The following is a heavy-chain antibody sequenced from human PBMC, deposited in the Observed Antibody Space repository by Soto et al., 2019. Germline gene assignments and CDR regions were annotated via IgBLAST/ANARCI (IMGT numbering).Heavy chain of an antibody. CDR2: IYHTGNA. D-gene: IGHD2-21*01. V-gene: IGHV4-39*07. CDR3: ARAAYFPYYYYYGMDV. Sequence: PSETLSLTCSVSGDSISNSRFYWAWIRQPPGEGLEWIGSIYHTGNAYYNPSLKSRVTIFVDTSKNQFSLKLSSVTAADTAVYYCARAAYFPYYYYYGMDVWGQGTTVTVSS. CDR1: GDSISNSRFY. J-gene: IGHJ6*02.